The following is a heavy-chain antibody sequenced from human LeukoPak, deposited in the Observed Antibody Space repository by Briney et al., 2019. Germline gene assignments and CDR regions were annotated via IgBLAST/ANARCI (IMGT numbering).Heavy chain of an antibody. J-gene: IGHJ4*02. CDR3: ARDPRGPTGYDHSGRDTFDY. CDR2: ISSSGSTI. V-gene: IGHV3-48*03. Sequence: GGSLRLSCAGSGFTFSSYEMNWVRHAPGKGLEWVSYISSSGSTIYYADSVKGRFTISRDNAKNSLYLQMNSLRAEDTAVYYCARDPRGPTGYDHSGRDTFDYWGQGTLVTVSS. CDR1: GFTFSSYE. D-gene: IGHD3-22*01.